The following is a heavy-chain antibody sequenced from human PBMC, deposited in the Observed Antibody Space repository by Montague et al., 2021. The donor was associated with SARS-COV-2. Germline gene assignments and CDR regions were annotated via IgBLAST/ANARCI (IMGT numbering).Heavy chain of an antibody. J-gene: IGHJ3*02. CDR2: VNQSGTT. Sequence: SETLSLTCAISGGSFSNYYWSWIRQPPGKGLEWIGEVNQSGTTIYNPSVKSGVTISEDTSTNQFYLRLNSVTAADTAVYYCARGRRLVVVPGAGPAGRAFDIWGQGTMVTVSS. V-gene: IGHV4-34*01. D-gene: IGHD2-2*01. CDR3: ARGRRLVVVPGAGPAGRAFDI. CDR1: GGSFSNYY.